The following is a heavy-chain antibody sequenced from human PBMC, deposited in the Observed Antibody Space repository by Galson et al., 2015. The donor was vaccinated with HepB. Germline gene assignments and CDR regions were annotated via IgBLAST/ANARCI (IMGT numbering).Heavy chain of an antibody. V-gene: IGHV3-48*02. CDR2: ISSSSSTI. CDR1: GFTFSSYS. Sequence: SLRLSCAASGFTFSSYSMNWVRQAPGKGLEWVSYISSSSSTIYYADSVKGQFTISRDNAKNSLYLQMNSLRDEDTAVYYCARGRGIAAVFWLVRKDPIDYWGQGTLVTVSS. J-gene: IGHJ4*02. D-gene: IGHD6-13*01. CDR3: ARGRGIAAVFWLVRKDPIDY.